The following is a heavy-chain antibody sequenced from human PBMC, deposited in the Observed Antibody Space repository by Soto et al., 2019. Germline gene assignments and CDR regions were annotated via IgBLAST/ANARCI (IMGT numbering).Heavy chain of an antibody. CDR2: IWYDGSNK. CDR1: GFTFSSYG. D-gene: IGHD4-17*01. J-gene: IGHJ4*02. Sequence: GGSLRLSCAASGFTFSSYGMHWVRQAPGKGLEWVAVIWYDGSNKYYADSVKGRFTISRDNSKNTLYLQMNSLRAEDTAVYYCARDFYGDPKLFDSWGQGTLVTVSS. V-gene: IGHV3-33*01. CDR3: ARDFYGDPKLFDS.